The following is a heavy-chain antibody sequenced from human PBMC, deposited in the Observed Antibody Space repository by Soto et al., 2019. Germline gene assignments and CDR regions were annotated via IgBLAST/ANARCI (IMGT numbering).Heavy chain of an antibody. CDR1: GCTDTGYY. CDR3: ARVRLPAPGSPWGF. Sequence: QVQLVQSGAEVKRPGASVKVSGKASGCTDTGYYIHWVRQAPGQGLEWMGWINPDSGGTNSAQKFQGRVSMTRDASISTAYMDLTNLRSDDMAVYFCARVRLPAPGSPWGFWGQGSLVTVSS. D-gene: IGHD2-2*01. J-gene: IGHJ4*02. V-gene: IGHV1-2*02. CDR2: INPDSGGT.